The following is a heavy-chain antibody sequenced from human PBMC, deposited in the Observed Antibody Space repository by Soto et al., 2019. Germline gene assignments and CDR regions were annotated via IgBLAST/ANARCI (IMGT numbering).Heavy chain of an antibody. D-gene: IGHD6-13*01. CDR2: ISSGGSTV. CDR3: ARDRAAGGY. CDR1: GFSFSNYE. Sequence: EVQLVESGGGLVQPGGSLRLSCAASGFSFSNYEMNWVRQAPGKGLEWVAYISSGGSTVHYADSVRGRFTVSRDNARNSLYLQMNTLRVEDTALYYCARDRAAGGYWGQGTLDTVSS. J-gene: IGHJ4*02. V-gene: IGHV3-48*03.